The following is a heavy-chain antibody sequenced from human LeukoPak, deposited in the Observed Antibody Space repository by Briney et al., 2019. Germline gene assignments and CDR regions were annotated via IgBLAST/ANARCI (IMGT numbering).Heavy chain of an antibody. CDR2: IIPIIGTA. CDR1: GGTFSSYA. CDR3: ARGFTMVRGVITDYYYGMDV. D-gene: IGHD3-10*01. J-gene: IGHJ6*04. Sequence: SVKVSCKASGGTFSSYAISWVRQAPGQGLEWMGGIIPIIGTANYAQKFQGRVTITADESTSTAYMELSSLRSEDTAVYYCARGFTMVRGVITDYYYGMDVWGKGTTVTVSS. V-gene: IGHV1-69*13.